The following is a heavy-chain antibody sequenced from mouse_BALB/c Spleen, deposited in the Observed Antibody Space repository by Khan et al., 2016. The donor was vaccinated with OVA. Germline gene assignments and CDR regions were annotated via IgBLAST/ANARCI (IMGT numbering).Heavy chain of an antibody. CDR2: ISYSGST. V-gene: IGHV3-2*02. Sequence: EVQLQESGPGLVKPSQSLSLTCTVTGYSITSGYGWKWIRQFPGNKLEWMGYISYSGSTNYNTSLKSRISITRDTSKKQFVLQLNSVTTEETATYYCARTARIKYWGQGTTLTVSS. D-gene: IGHD1-2*01. CDR1: GYSITSGYG. J-gene: IGHJ2*01. CDR3: ARTARIKY.